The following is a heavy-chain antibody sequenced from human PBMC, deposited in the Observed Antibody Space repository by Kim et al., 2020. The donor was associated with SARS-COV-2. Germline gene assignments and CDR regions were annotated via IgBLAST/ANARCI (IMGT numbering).Heavy chain of an antibody. D-gene: IGHD3-16*01. V-gene: IGHV3-30*18. CDR3: AKDLRSKWAVARISLPVDP. J-gene: IGHJ5*02. Sequence: GGSLRLSCAASGFTFSSYGMHWVRQAPGKGLEWVAVISYDGSNKYYAHSVKGRFTISRDNSKNTLYLQMNSLRAEDTAVYYCAKDLRSKWAVARISLPVDPWGQGTLVTVSS. CDR1: GFTFSSYG. CDR2: ISYDGSNK.